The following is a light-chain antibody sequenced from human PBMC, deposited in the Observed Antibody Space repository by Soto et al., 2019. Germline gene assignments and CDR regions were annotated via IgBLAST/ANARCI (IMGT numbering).Light chain of an antibody. CDR3: SSYASITTYYV. CDR1: SSDVGSYNL. CDR2: GGT. J-gene: IGLJ1*01. V-gene: IGLV2-23*01. Sequence: SVLTQPASVFGSPGQSITSSCTGTSSDVGSYNLVSWYQQHPGEAPKLMIYGGTKRPSGVSNRFSGSKSGNTASLTISGLQAEDEANYYCSSYASITTYYVFGTGTKVTVL.